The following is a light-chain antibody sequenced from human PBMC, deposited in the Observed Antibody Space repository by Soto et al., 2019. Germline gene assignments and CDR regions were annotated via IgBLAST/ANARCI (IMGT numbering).Light chain of an antibody. CDR3: QQYASFLRT. Sequence: EIVLTQSPGTLSMSAGERATLSCRASQSVSSSYLAWYQQKPGQAPRLLIYGASRRATGIPDRFSGSGSGTDFTLTISSLEPEEFAVYYCQQYASFLRTFGQGTKVEIK. CDR1: QSVSSSY. V-gene: IGKV3-20*01. J-gene: IGKJ1*01. CDR2: GAS.